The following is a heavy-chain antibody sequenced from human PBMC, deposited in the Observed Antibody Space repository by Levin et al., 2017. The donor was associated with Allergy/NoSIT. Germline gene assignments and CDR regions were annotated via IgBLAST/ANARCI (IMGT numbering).Heavy chain of an antibody. V-gene: IGHV3-23*01. CDR1: GFTFSSYA. CDR2: ISGSGGST. D-gene: IGHD6-13*01. CDR3: AKGIIAAAGTFDY. J-gene: IGHJ4*02. Sequence: GESLKISCAASGFTFSSYAMSWVRQAPGKGLEWVSAISGSGGSTYYADSVKGRFTISRDNSKNTLYLQMNSLRAEDTAVYYCAKGIIAAAGTFDYWGQGTLVTVSS.